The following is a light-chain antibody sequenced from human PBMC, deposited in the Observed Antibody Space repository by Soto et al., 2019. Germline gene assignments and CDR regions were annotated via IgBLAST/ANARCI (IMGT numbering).Light chain of an antibody. Sequence: DIVMTQSPLSLPVTPGEPAAISCRSSQSLLHRNGYNYLDWYLQKPGQSPQLLIYLGSNRASGVPDRFSGSGSGTDFTLKISRVEADDVGVYYCMQALQTPLNFGGGTKVEI. CDR1: QSLLHRNGYNY. CDR3: MQALQTPLN. V-gene: IGKV2-28*01. CDR2: LGS. J-gene: IGKJ4*01.